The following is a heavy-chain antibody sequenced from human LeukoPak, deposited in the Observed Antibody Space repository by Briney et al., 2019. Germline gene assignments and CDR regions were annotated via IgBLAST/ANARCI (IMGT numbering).Heavy chain of an antibody. CDR3: ARLFRGVGY. D-gene: IGHD2-21*01. Sequence: SETLSLTCTVSGCSISGSDYYWGWIRQPPGKGLEGIGSIYYSGSTYYNSSIKSRVPISVDASRNQFSLKLRSVPAADTALYYCARLFRGVGYWGQGTLVTVSS. CDR1: GCSISGSDYY. CDR2: IYYSGST. V-gene: IGHV4-39*01. J-gene: IGHJ4*02.